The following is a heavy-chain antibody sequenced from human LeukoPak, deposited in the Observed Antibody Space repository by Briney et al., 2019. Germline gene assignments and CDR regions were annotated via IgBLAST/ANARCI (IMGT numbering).Heavy chain of an antibody. Sequence: GRSLRLSCAASGFTFSSYGMHWVRQAPGKGLEWAAVISYDGGNKYYADSVKGRFTISRDNSKNTLYLQMNSLRAEDTAVYYCAKSYSSSGGVDYWGQGTLVTVSS. D-gene: IGHD6-13*01. CDR2: ISYDGGNK. J-gene: IGHJ4*02. CDR1: GFTFSSYG. CDR3: AKSYSSSGGVDY. V-gene: IGHV3-30*18.